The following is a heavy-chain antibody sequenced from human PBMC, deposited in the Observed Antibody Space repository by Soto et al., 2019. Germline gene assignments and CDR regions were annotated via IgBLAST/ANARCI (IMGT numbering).Heavy chain of an antibody. V-gene: IGHV3-23*01. Sequence: GGSLRLSCAASGFSFSSYAMSWVRQAPGKGLEWVSTISGSDGKTFYADSVKGRFSISRDTSKNTLYLQMNSLRADDTAVYYCARWSYLDYWGQGTRVTV. CDR3: ARWSYLDY. CDR2: ISGSDGKT. J-gene: IGHJ4*02. CDR1: GFSFSSYA. D-gene: IGHD3-3*01.